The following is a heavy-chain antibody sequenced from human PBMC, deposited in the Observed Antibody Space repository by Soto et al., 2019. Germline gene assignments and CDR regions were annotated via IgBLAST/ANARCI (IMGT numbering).Heavy chain of an antibody. J-gene: IGHJ4*02. CDR2: IIPIFDTT. D-gene: IGHD3-3*01. CDR1: GGTFSSYA. CDR3: ARAMGASTRDLFCSAEDGYVAGGY. V-gene: IGHV1-69*01. Sequence: QVQLVQSGAEVKKPGSSVKVSCKASGGTFSSYAITWVRQAPGQGLEWMGGIIPIFDTTNYAQKFQGRVTIAADESTSTAYMEISSLRSEDTAVYYCARAMGASTRDLFCSAEDGYVAGGYLGQGTLVTVSS.